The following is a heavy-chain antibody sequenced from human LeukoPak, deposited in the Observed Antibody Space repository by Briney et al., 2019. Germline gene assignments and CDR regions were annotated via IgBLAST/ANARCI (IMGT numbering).Heavy chain of an antibody. D-gene: IGHD2-2*01. CDR3: AKDGCSSCYHWDAFDI. V-gene: IGHV3-7*01. Sequence: GGSPRLSCAASGFTFSTYWMNWFRQTPGKGLEWVAKIKADGGEKDHVASVKGRFTISRDNAKNSLYLQMNSLRVEDTAVYYCAKDGCSSCYHWDAFDIWGQGTMVTVSS. CDR1: GFTFSTYW. CDR2: IKADGGEK. J-gene: IGHJ3*02.